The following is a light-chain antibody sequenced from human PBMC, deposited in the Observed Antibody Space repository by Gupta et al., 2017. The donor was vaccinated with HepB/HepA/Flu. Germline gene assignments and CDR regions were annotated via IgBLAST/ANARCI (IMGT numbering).Light chain of an antibody. J-gene: IGKJ5*01. CDR3: QQSHSTPLT. CDR1: QTISRD. V-gene: IGKV1-39*01. Sequence: DIQMTQSPSSLSASVGDRVVITCRASQTISRDLNWYQVKPGKAPKLLIYAASAVQSGVPSRFSGSRSGTDFTLIISRLQPEDFATYFCQQSHSTPLTFGQGTHLDIK. CDR2: AAS.